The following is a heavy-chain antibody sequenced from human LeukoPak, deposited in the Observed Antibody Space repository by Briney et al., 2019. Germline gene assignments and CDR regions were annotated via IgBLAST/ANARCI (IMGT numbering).Heavy chain of an antibody. J-gene: IGHJ4*02. CDR3: ANEIRPNDH. CDR1: GFTFSSHA. D-gene: IGHD4-17*01. CDR2: ISISGGGT. V-gene: IGHV3-23*01. Sequence: GGSLRLPCAASGFTFSSHAMSWVRQAPGKGLEWVSAISISGGGTYYADSVKGRFTISRDNSKNTLYLQMNSLRPEDTAVYYCANEIRPNDHWGQGTLVTVSS.